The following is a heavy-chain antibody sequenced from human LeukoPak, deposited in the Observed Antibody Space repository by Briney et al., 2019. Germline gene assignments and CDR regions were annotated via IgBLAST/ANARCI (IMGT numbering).Heavy chain of an antibody. J-gene: IGHJ6*02. Sequence: ASVKVSCKASGYTFTSYAMNWVRRAPGQGLEWMGWINTNTGNPTYAQGFTGRFVFSLDTSVSTAYLQISSLKAEDTAVYYCARDGIDYYGSGRQTPYYYYGMDVWGQGTTVTVSS. V-gene: IGHV7-4-1*02. CDR2: INTNTGNP. CDR1: GYTFTSYA. CDR3: ARDGIDYYGSGRQTPYYYYGMDV. D-gene: IGHD3-10*01.